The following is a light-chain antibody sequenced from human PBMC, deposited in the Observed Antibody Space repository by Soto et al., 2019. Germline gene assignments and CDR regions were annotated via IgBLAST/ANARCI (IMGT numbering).Light chain of an antibody. Sequence: AILITHSPSSFSASTGDRVTITCRASQGISSYLAWYQQKPGKAPKLLIYAASTLQSGVPSRFSGSGSGTDFTLTISCLQSEDFATYYCQQYYSYPWTFGQGTKVDIK. CDR3: QQYYSYPWT. J-gene: IGKJ1*01. CDR2: AAS. CDR1: QGISSY. V-gene: IGKV1-8*01.